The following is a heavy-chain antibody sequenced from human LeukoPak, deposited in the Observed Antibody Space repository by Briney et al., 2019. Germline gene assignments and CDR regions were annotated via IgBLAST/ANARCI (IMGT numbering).Heavy chain of an antibody. D-gene: IGHD5-24*01. CDR1: GGSISSYY. CDR2: IYYSGST. V-gene: IGHV4-59*01. Sequence: SETLSLTRTVSGGSISSYYWSWIRQPPGKGLEWIGYIYYSGSTNYNPSLKSRVTISVDTSKNQVSLNLSSVTAADTAVYYCARGRGYNFYWGQGTLVTVSS. J-gene: IGHJ4*02. CDR3: ARGRGYNFY.